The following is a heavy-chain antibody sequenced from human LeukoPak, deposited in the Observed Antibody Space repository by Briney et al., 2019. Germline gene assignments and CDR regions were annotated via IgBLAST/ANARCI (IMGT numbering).Heavy chain of an antibody. CDR3: ARDEGGYDAFDI. CDR2: IKEDGSEI. J-gene: IGHJ3*02. V-gene: IGHV3-7*03. CDR1: GFTFSNHW. Sequence: GGSLRLSCAASGFTFSNHWMTWVRQAPGKGLEWVANIKEDGSEIYYVDSVKGRFTISRDNSENSLYLQMNSLRAEDTAVYYCARDEGGYDAFDIWGQGTMVTVSS. D-gene: IGHD6-25*01.